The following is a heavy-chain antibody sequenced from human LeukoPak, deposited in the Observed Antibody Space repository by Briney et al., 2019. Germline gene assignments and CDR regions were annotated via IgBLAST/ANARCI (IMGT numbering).Heavy chain of an antibody. Sequence: SVKVSCKASGGTFSSYAISWVRQAPGQGLEWMGGIIPIFGTANYAQKFQGRVTITADESTSTAYMELSSLRSGDTAVYYCAREYYDSSGYLNAFDIWGQGTMVTVSS. D-gene: IGHD3-22*01. CDR3: AREYYDSSGYLNAFDI. V-gene: IGHV1-69*13. J-gene: IGHJ3*02. CDR1: GGTFSSYA. CDR2: IIPIFGTA.